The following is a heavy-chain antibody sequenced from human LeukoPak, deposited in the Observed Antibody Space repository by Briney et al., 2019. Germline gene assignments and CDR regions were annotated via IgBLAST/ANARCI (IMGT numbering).Heavy chain of an antibody. V-gene: IGHV3-74*01. CDR1: GFTFSSYW. CDR2: INTDGGTT. J-gene: IGHJ6*03. D-gene: IGHD3-16*02. CDR3: ARGSSLAYYVDV. Sequence: GGSLRLSCVASGFTFSSYWMHWVRQAPGKGLVWVSRINTDGGTTTYADSVKGRFTISRDNAKNTLYLQMNSLRAEDTAVYYCARGSSLAYYVDVWGKGTTVTVSS.